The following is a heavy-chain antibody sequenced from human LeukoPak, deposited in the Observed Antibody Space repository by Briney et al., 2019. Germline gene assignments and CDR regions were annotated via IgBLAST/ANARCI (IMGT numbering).Heavy chain of an antibody. CDR3: AKDNGNFLTPDW. J-gene: IGHJ4*02. D-gene: IGHD4-23*01. V-gene: IGHV3-30*02. CDR2: IQYDGRKK. CDR1: GFTFSSYG. Sequence: GSLRLSCVTSGFTFSSYGVHWVRQAPGRGLEWVAFIQYDGRKKLCGDSVKGRCTISRDTSSNTIYLQVDSLRGEDTAVYYCAKDNGNFLTPDWWGQGTLVTVSS.